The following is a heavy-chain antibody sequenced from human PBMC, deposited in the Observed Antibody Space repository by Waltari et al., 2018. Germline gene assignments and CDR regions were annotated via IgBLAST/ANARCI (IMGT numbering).Heavy chain of an antibody. D-gene: IGHD6-13*01. CDR2: ISYDGDNK. V-gene: IGHV3-30-3*01. Sequence: QVQLVESGGGVVQPGRSLRLSCAASGFPFTYYSMQWVRQAPGKGLVLVALISYDGDNKYYADSMTGRFTISRDNSKNTLCLQMDNLTPEDTGVYFCVRGGRLATAAPDYWGQGTLVTVSS. CDR3: VRGGRLATAAPDY. J-gene: IGHJ4*02. CDR1: GFPFTYYS.